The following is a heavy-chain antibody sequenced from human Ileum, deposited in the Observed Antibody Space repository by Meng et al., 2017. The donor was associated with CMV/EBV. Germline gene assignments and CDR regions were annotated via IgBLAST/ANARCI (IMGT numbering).Heavy chain of an antibody. CDR3: ARVWGIAVRPLDY. CDR1: GDSYSSGHNY. J-gene: IGHJ4*02. V-gene: IGHV4-30-4*01. Sequence: VQLQGSGLGLVKPSQTLSLTCTVSGDSYSSGHNYWSWLPQTPGKGLEWIGHIHDSGSTYYNPSLQSRVTISVDTSKNQFSLKLSSVTAADTAVYYCARVWGIAVRPLDYWGQGTLVTVSS. CDR2: IHDSGST. D-gene: IGHD6-6*01.